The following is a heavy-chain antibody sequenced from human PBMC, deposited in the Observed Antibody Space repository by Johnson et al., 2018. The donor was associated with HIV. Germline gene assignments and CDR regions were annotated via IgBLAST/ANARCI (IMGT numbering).Heavy chain of an antibody. V-gene: IGHV3-66*01. D-gene: IGHD2-2*01. CDR3: APPWRSCRGAGFDI. J-gene: IGHJ3*02. CDR2: IYTGGNT. Sequence: VQLVESGGGLVQPGGSLRLSCAASGFTVTSHYMSWVRQAPGMGLEWVSVIYTGGNTYYANSVKDRFTISRDISKNTLYLQMNRLRAGDTAVYYCAPPWRSCRGAGFDIWGQGTMVTVSS. CDR1: GFTVTSHY.